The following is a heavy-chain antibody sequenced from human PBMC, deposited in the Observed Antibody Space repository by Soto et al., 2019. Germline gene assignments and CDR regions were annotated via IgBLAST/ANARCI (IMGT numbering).Heavy chain of an antibody. CDR1: GYSFTNYW. D-gene: IGHD1-7*01. CDR2: IDPSDSYT. J-gene: IGHJ5*02. V-gene: IGHV5-10-1*01. CDR3: ARLPNSWNYPWFDP. Sequence: ESLKISCKASGYSFTNYWITWVRQMPGKGLEWMGRIDPSDSYTNYSPSFQGHVTISADKSITTAYLQWSSLKASDTAMYYCARLPNSWNYPWFDPWGQGTLVTVSS.